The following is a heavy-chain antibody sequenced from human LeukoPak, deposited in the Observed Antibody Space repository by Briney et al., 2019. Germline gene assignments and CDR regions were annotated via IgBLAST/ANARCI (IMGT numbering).Heavy chain of an antibody. Sequence: GASVKVSCKASGYTFTSYDINWVRQATGQGLEWMGWMNPNSGNTGYAQKFQGRVTMTRNTSISTAYMELSSLRSEDTAVYYCARGRRYYDILTGSSRGEWFDPWGQGTLVTVSS. CDR2: MNPNSGNT. D-gene: IGHD3-9*01. CDR1: GYTFTSYD. CDR3: ARGRRYYDILTGSSRGEWFDP. V-gene: IGHV1-8*01. J-gene: IGHJ5*02.